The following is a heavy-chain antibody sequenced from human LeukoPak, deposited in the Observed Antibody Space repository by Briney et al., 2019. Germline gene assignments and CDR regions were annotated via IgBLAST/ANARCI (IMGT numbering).Heavy chain of an antibody. V-gene: IGHV4-4*07. J-gene: IGHJ6*03. D-gene: IGHD3-22*01. CDR3: ARDYYDTSGFYGRGGYYYMDV. CDR2: LYTSGST. CDR1: GASIGIYY. Sequence: SETLSLTCTVSGASIGIYYWSWIRQPAGKGLEWIGRLYTSGSTNYNPSLKSRVTISVDKSKNQFSLKLSSVTAADTAVYYCARDYYDTSGFYGRGGYYYMDVWGKGTTVTVSS.